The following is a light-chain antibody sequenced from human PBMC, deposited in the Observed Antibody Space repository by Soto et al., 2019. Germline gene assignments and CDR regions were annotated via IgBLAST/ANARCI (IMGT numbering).Light chain of an antibody. CDR3: QQYGSSSIT. Sequence: EFVLTQSPGTLSLSPGERTTLSCWASQSISGNYLAWYQHKPGQAPRLLIYGASSRATGIPDRFSGSGSGTDFTLTINRLEPEDFALYYCQQYGSSSITFGQGTRLEIK. V-gene: IGKV3-20*01. CDR2: GAS. J-gene: IGKJ5*01. CDR1: QSISGNY.